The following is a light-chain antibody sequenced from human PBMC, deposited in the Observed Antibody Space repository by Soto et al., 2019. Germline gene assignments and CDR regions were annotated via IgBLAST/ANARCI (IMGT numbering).Light chain of an antibody. CDR2: LDN. Sequence: QSVLTQPPSASSTPRQEVGLILSGSNSKIGTFYVYWYPHLPGTAPKLLILLDNQRPSGVPDRFSGSKSGTSASLAISGLQSEDEADYYCASWDDSLNAYVFGGGTKLTVL. CDR3: ASWDDSLNAYV. CDR1: NSKIGTFY. V-gene: IGLV1-47*02. J-gene: IGLJ1*01.